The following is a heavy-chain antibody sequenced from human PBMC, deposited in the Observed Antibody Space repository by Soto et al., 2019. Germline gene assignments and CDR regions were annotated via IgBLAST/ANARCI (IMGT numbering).Heavy chain of an antibody. D-gene: IGHD3-22*01. CDR3: AKDKNNRGYDSSGLKGWYFDL. V-gene: IGHV3-23*01. Sequence: EVQLLESGGGLVQPGGSLRLSCAASGFTFSSYAMSWVRQAPGKGLEWVSAISGSGGSTYYADSVKGRFTISRDNSKNTLYLQMNSLRAEDTAVYYCAKDKNNRGYDSSGLKGWYFDLWGRGTLVTVSS. CDR2: ISGSGGST. J-gene: IGHJ2*01. CDR1: GFTFSSYA.